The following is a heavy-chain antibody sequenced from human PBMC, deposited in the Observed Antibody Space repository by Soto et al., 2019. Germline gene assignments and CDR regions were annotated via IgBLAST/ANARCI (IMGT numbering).Heavy chain of an antibody. Sequence: QVQLVESGGGVVQPGRSLRLSCAASGFTFSSYGMPWVRQAPGKGLEWGAVIWDDGSNKYYADSVKGRFTISRDNSKNTLYLQMNSLRAEDTAVYYCARDHETFDYWGQGTLVTVSS. J-gene: IGHJ4*02. CDR1: GFTFSSYG. CDR2: IWDDGSNK. CDR3: ARDHETFDY. V-gene: IGHV3-33*01.